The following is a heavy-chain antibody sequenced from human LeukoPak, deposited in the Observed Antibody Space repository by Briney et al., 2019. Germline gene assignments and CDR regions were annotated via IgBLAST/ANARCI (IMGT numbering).Heavy chain of an antibody. Sequence: PGRSLRLSCAASGFTFDDYAMHWVRQAPGKGLEWVSGISWYSGSIGYADSVKGRFTISRDNAKNSLYLQMNSLRAEDTAVYYCAKDQGRNTYSGSYFGHFDYWGQGTLVTVSS. D-gene: IGHD1-26*01. J-gene: IGHJ4*02. CDR3: AKDQGRNTYSGSYFGHFDY. V-gene: IGHV3-9*01. CDR2: ISWYSGSI. CDR1: GFTFDDYA.